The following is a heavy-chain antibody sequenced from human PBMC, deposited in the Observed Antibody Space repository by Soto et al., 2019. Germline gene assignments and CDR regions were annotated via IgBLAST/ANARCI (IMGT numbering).Heavy chain of an antibody. CDR1: GFSLSSIGMG. CDR2: IYWADDK. V-gene: IGHV2-5*02. J-gene: IGHJ4*02. CDR3: ALLNRRVYDSCSLWEKFDY. Sequence: QITVKESGRTLVKPTETLTLTCTFSGFSLSSIGMGVGWIRQPPGKALEWLALIYWADDKRYSPSLRSMLTITKDPSKSEGALTVPNMDPVDTAPYDSALLNRRVYDSCSLWEKFDYWGQGTLVTVSS. D-gene: IGHD5-12*01.